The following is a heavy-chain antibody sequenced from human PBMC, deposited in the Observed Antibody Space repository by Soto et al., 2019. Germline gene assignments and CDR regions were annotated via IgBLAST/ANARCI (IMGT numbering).Heavy chain of an antibody. V-gene: IGHV1-46*01. CDR2: INPSGGST. D-gene: IGHD3-22*01. CDR1: GYTFTSYY. Sequence: ASVKVSCKASGYTFTSYYMHWVRQAPGQGLEWMGIINPSGGSTSYAQKFQGRVTMTRDTSTSTVYMELSSLRSEDTAVYYCARXDYYDSSGYYGVRWFDPWGQGTLVTVSS. CDR3: ARXDYYDSSGYYGVRWFDP. J-gene: IGHJ5*02.